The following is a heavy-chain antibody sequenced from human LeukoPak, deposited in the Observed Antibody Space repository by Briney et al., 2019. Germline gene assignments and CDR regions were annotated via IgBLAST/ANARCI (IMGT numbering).Heavy chain of an antibody. Sequence: PGGSLRLSCAASGFTFSNAWMSWVRQAPGKGLEWVGRIESKTDGGTTDYAAPVKGRFTISRDDSKNTLYLQMNSLKPEDTAVYYCTIRGYSGYDGYWGQGTLVTVSS. CDR2: IESKTDGGTT. CDR3: TIRGYSGYDGY. CDR1: GFTFSNAW. D-gene: IGHD5-12*01. V-gene: IGHV3-15*04. J-gene: IGHJ4*02.